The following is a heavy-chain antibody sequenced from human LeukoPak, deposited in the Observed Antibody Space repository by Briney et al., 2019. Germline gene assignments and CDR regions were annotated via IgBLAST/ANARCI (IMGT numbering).Heavy chain of an antibody. CDR3: AREAQPTGYSNWFDP. V-gene: IGHV4-61*10. Sequence: SETLSLTCAVSGGSISSGSYYWSWIRQPAGKGLEWIGRIYYSGSTNYNPSLKSRVTISVDTSKNQFSLKLSSVTAADTAVYYCAREAQPTGYSNWFDPWGQGTLVTVSS. CDR1: GGSISSGSYY. J-gene: IGHJ5*02. CDR2: IYYSGST. D-gene: IGHD3-9*01.